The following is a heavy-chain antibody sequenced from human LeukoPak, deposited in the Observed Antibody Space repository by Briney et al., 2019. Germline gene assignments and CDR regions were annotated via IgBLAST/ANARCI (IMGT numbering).Heavy chain of an antibody. J-gene: IGHJ4*02. CDR2: IYHSGST. V-gene: IGHV4-39*02. CDR1: GGSISSSSYY. Sequence: PSETLSLTCTVSGGSISSSSYYWGWIRQPPGKGLEWIGSIYHSGSTYYNPSLKSRVTIFVDTSKNQFSLKLSSVTAADTAVYYCARENSGREPGIAAAKYWGQGTLVTVSS. D-gene: IGHD6-13*01. CDR3: ARENSGREPGIAAAKY.